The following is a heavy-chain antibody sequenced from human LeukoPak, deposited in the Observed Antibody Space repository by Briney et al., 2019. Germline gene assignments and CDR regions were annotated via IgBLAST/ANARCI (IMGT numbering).Heavy chain of an antibody. CDR2: IDPTDSYT. Sequence: GESLRISCKGSGYSFSSYCISWVRQMPGKRLEWMGRIDPTDSYTDYSPSFQGHVTLSVDRSISTAYLQWSSLKASDTAMYFCASSRAGTLKVHNWFDPWGQGSLVTVSS. J-gene: IGHJ5*02. CDR1: GYSFSSYC. D-gene: IGHD6-19*01. CDR3: ASSRAGTLKVHNWFDP. V-gene: IGHV5-10-1*01.